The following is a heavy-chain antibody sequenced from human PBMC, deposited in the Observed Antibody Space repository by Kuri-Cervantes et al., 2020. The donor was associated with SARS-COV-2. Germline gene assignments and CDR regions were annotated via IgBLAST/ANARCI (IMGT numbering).Heavy chain of an antibody. CDR3: ARGGYCSGGSCYSAGTFDI. J-gene: IGHJ3*02. CDR1: GCTFSSYA. Sequence: LALPLSASGCTFSSYAMPWVRQAPGKGLEWVAVISYDGSNKYYADSVKGRFTISRDNSKNTLYLQMNSLRAEDTAVYYCARGGYCSGGSCYSAGTFDIWGHGTMVTVSS. D-gene: IGHD2-15*01. CDR2: ISYDGSNK. V-gene: IGHV3-30-3*01.